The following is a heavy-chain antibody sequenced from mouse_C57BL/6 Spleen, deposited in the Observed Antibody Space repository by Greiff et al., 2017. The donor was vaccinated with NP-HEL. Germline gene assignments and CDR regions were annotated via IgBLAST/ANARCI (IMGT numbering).Heavy chain of an antibody. CDR1: GYTFTSYW. D-gene: IGHD1-1*01. Sequence: QVQLQQPGAELVMPGASVKLSCKASGYTFTSYWMHWVKQRPGQGLEWIGEIDPSDSYTNYNQKFKGKSTLTVDKSSSTAYMQLSSLTSEDSAVYYCARGKNYGSSYWYFDVWGTGTTVTVSS. CDR2: IDPSDSYT. CDR3: ARGKNYGSSYWYFDV. J-gene: IGHJ1*03. V-gene: IGHV1-69*01.